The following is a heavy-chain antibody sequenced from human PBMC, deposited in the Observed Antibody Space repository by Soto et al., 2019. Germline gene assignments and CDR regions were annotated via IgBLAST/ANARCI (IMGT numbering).Heavy chain of an antibody. CDR3: VRGTTAWRGMDY. Sequence: PGGSLRLSCAGSGFTFSTYCMHWVRHTPGTGLVWVSRTCRYGRELYYADSVKGRFTISRDDAKNTLYLQMDSLRVEDTGIYYCVRGTTAWRGMDYWGQGALVTVSS. CDR1: GFTFSTYC. J-gene: IGHJ4*02. CDR2: TCRYGREL. D-gene: IGHD1-1*01. V-gene: IGHV3-74*01.